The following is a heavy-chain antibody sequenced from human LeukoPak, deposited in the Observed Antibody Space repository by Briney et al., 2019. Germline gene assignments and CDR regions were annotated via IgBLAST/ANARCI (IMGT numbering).Heavy chain of an antibody. CDR3: TRHTSDI. J-gene: IGHJ4*02. CDR2: IRSKVNTYAT. CDR1: GFPFSVSA. Sequence: GGSLKLSCATSGFPFSVSAMHWVRQASGGGLEWVGRIRSKVNTYATAYAASVKGRFTISRDDSKNTAYLQMDSLKTEDTAVYYCTRHTSDIWGQGTLVTVSS. V-gene: IGHV3-73*01. D-gene: IGHD2-21*02.